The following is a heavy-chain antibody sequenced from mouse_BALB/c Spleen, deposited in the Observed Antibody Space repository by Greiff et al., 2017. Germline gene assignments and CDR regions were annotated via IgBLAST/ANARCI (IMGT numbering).Heavy chain of an antibody. CDR3: ARSGDGYPYYFDY. J-gene: IGHJ2*01. CDR2: ISSGSSTI. D-gene: IGHD2-3*01. V-gene: IGHV5-17*02. CDR1: GFTFSSFG. Sequence: EVQRVESGGGLVQPGGSRKLSCAASGFTFSSFGMHWVRQAPEKGLEWVAYISSGSSTIYYADTVKGRFTISRDNPKNTLFLQMTSLRSEDTAMYYCARSGDGYPYYFDYWGQGTTLTVSS.